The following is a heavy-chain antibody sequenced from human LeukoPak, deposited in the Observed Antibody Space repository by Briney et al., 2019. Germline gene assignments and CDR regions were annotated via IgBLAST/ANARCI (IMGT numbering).Heavy chain of an antibody. CDR2: ISPYNGNT. CDR1: GYTFTSYG. CDR3: ARDQYDFVWGSYRPYFDY. D-gene: IGHD3-16*02. Sequence: ASVKVSCKASGYTFTSYGISWVQQAPGQGLEWMGSISPYNGNTKYAERFQDRVIMTADTSTRTAYMELRSLRSDETAVFYCARDQYDFVWGSYRPYFDYWGQGTLVTVSS. J-gene: IGHJ4*02. V-gene: IGHV1-18*04.